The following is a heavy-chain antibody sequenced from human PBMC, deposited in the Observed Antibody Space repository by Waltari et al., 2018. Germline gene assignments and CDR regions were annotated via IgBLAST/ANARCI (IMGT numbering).Heavy chain of an antibody. D-gene: IGHD6-19*01. CDR2: IIPIFGTA. V-gene: IGHV1-69*13. Sequence: QVQLVQSGAEVKKPGSSVKVSCKASGGTFSSYAISWVRQAPGQGLEWMGRIIPIFGTANYAQKFQGRVTITADKSTSTAYMELSSLRSEDTAVYYCARSPPFDVVYAILSPYSSGWYYFDYWGQGTLVTVSS. J-gene: IGHJ4*02. CDR1: GGTFSSYA. CDR3: ARSPPFDVVYAILSPYSSGWYYFDY.